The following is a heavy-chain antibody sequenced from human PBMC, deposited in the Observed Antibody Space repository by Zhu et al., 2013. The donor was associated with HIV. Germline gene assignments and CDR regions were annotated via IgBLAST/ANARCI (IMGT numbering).Heavy chain of an antibody. CDR2: MHPFADIT. D-gene: IGHD2-21*01. J-gene: IGHJ3*01. V-gene: IGHV1-46*01. CDR1: GFNFRSHY. CDR3: ARDRGGVLVVVMSASGAGLTS. Sequence: QAQLVQSGAEVKKPGASVKISCKALGFNFRSHYFHWVRQVPGQGLQWIAIMHPFADITRQSRMFQDRVVLTRDTSTNTVFLELKSLTSDDTALYYCARDRGGVLVVVMSASGAGLTSWGLGTMVTVST.